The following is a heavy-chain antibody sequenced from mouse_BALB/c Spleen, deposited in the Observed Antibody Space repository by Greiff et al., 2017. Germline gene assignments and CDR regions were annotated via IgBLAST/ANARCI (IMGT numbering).Heavy chain of an antibody. CDR3: ARFTATWGAMDY. CDR1: GYAFSSYW. D-gene: IGHD1-2*01. CDR2: IYPGDGDT. J-gene: IGHJ4*01. Sequence: VQVVESGAELVRPGSSVKISCKASGYAFSSYWMNWVKQRPGQGLEWIGQIYPGDGDTNYNGKFKGKATLTADKSSSTAYMQLSSLTSEDSAVYFCARFTATWGAMDYWGQGTSVTVSS. V-gene: IGHV1-80*01.